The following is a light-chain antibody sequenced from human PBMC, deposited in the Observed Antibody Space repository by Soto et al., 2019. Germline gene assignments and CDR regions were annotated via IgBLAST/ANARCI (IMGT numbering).Light chain of an antibody. Sequence: QSALTQPASVSGSPGQSITISCTGTSSDVGGYNYVSWYQQHPGRAPKLMINEVNNRPSGVSNRFSGSKSGNTASLTISGLQAEDEGDYYCSSYTSSSTVVFGGGTKLTVL. V-gene: IGLV2-14*01. J-gene: IGLJ2*01. CDR1: SSDVGGYNY. CDR2: EVN. CDR3: SSYTSSSTVV.